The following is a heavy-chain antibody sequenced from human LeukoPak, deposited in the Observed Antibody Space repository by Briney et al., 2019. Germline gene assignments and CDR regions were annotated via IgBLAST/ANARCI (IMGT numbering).Heavy chain of an antibody. CDR2: IIPIFGTA. V-gene: IGHV1-69*05. CDR3: ASTSSDWLSYYYYYYMDV. Sequence: SVKVSCKASGDTFSSYAISWVRQAPGQGLEWMGRIIPIFGTANYAQKFQGRVTITTDESTSTAYMELSSLRSEDTAVYYCASTSSDWLSYYYYYYMDVWGKGTTVTVSS. D-gene: IGHD3-9*01. J-gene: IGHJ6*03. CDR1: GDTFSSYA.